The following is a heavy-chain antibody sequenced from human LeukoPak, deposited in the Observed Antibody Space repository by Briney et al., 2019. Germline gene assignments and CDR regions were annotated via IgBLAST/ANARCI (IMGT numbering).Heavy chain of an antibody. V-gene: IGHV1-18*01. CDR2: ISAYNGNT. CDR3: ARDLEQGYYDAFDI. J-gene: IGHJ3*02. Sequence: GASVKVSCKASGYTFTSYGISWVRQAPGQGLEWMGWISAYNGNTNYAQKLQGRVTMTTDTSTSTAYMELRGLRSDDTAVYYCARDLEQGYYDAFDIWGQGTMVTVSS. CDR1: GYTFTSYG. D-gene: IGHD3-10*01.